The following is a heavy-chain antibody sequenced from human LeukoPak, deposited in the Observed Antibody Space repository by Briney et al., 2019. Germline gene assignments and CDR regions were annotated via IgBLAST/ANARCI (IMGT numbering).Heavy chain of an antibody. V-gene: IGHV1-2*02. D-gene: IGHD3-3*01. CDR3: ARGDYDFWSGKTMDA. CDR1: GYTFTGYY. CDR2: INPNSGGT. J-gene: IGHJ6*03. Sequence: ASVKVSCKASGYTFTGYYMHWVRQAPGQGLEWMGWINPNSGGTNYAQKFQGRVTMTRNTSISTAYMELSSLRSEDTAVYYCARGDYDFWSGKTMDAWGKGTTVTVSS.